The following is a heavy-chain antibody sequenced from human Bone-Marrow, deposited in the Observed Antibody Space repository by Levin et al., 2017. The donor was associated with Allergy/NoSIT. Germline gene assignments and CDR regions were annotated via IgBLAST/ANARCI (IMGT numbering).Heavy chain of an antibody. CDR3: VTDESGDEDFEY. CDR2: ITKPSRTI. D-gene: IGHD7-27*01. Sequence: SCAASGFILRTSDMNWVRQAPGKGLEWISFITKPSRTISYADSVQGRFTVSRDNAKNSLYLAMNSLRAEDTAVYYCVTDESGDEDFEYWGQGTLVTVYS. CDR1: GFILRTSD. V-gene: IGHV3-48*01. J-gene: IGHJ4*02.